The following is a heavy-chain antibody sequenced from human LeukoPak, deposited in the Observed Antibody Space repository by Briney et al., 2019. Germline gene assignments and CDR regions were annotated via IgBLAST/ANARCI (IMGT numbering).Heavy chain of an antibody. Sequence: ASVKVSCKASGGTFSSYAISWVRQAPGQGLEWMGGIIPIFGTANYAQKFQGRVTITADESTSTAYMELSSLRSEDTAVYYCARDSPGYSTGGDWFDPWGQGTLVTVS. J-gene: IGHJ5*02. CDR3: ARDSPGYSTGGDWFDP. CDR2: IIPIFGTA. D-gene: IGHD4-11*01. V-gene: IGHV1-69*13. CDR1: GGTFSSYA.